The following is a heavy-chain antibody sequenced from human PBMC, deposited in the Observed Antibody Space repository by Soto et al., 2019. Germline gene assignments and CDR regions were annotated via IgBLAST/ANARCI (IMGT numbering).Heavy chain of an antibody. CDR2: IYPGDSDT. D-gene: IGHD6-13*01. Sequence: PGESLKISCKGSGYSFTSYWIGWVRQMPGKGLEWMGIIYPGDSDTRYSPSFQGQVTISADKSISTAYLQWSSLKASDTAMYYCAREQQLVPTLTYYYYGMDVWGQGTTVTVSS. CDR1: GYSFTSYW. V-gene: IGHV5-51*01. J-gene: IGHJ6*02. CDR3: AREQQLVPTLTYYYYGMDV.